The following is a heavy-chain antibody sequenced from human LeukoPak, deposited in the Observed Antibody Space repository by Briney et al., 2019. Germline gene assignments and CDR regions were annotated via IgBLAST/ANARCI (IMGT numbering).Heavy chain of an antibody. D-gene: IGHD3-9*01. V-gene: IGHV3-53*01. Sequence: GGSLRLSCAASGFTVSNSYMTWVRQAPGKALEWVSVIYRGGSTHYADSVKGRFSISRDSSNNTLFLQMSSLRVDDTAVYYCARALYLDWFKIDRWGQGTLVTVSS. J-gene: IGHJ5*02. CDR1: GFTVSNSY. CDR2: IYRGGST. CDR3: ARALYLDWFKIDR.